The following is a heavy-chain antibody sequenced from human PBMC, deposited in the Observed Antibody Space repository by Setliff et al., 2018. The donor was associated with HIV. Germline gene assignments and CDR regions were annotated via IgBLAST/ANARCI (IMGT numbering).Heavy chain of an antibody. V-gene: IGHV3-7*03. J-gene: IGHJ4*02. CDR3: AGNDYVDMK. Sequence: HPGGSLRLSCGASGFRFSDYWVTWVRQAPGRGLESVANIKQDGSDKNYVDSVKGRFMISRDNAKNSLYLQMNNQRVEDTAVYYCAGNDYVDMKWGQGILVTVSS. CDR2: IKQDGSDK. D-gene: IGHD5-12*01. CDR1: GFRFSDYW.